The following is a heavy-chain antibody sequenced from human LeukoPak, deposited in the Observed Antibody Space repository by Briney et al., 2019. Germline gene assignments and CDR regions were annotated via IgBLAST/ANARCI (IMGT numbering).Heavy chain of an antibody. J-gene: IGHJ4*02. D-gene: IGHD3-10*01. CDR2: VHASGTT. Sequence: SQTLSLTCSVAGGSISSDWWAWIRQTPGEGLEWIAYVHASGTTSYNPSLKSRVTISIDASRNQFSLKVDSVTAADTAVYYCAGYGSGSHYKAFDYWGQGTLVTVSS. CDR3: AGYGSGSHYKAFDY. V-gene: IGHV4-59*01. CDR1: GGSISSDW.